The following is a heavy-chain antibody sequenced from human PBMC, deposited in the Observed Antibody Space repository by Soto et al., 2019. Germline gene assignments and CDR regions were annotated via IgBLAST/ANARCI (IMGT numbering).Heavy chain of an antibody. V-gene: IGHV1-58*01. Sequence: GASVKVSCKASGFTFTSSAVQWVRQARGQRLEWIGWIVVGSGNTNYAQKFQERVTITRDMSTSTAYMELSSLRSEDTAVYYCATVPIPGYCSGGSCYREARYYGMAVWG. CDR3: ATVPIPGYCSGGSCYREARYYGMAV. CDR1: GFTFTSSA. J-gene: IGHJ6*01. CDR2: IVVGSGNT. D-gene: IGHD2-15*01.